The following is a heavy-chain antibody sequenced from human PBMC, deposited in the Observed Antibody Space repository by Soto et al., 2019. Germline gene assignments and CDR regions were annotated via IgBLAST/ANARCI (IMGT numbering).Heavy chain of an antibody. CDR1: GFNFNKYA. CDR3: AKTPGVILVVTSFDH. D-gene: IGHD3-22*01. J-gene: IGHJ4*02. V-gene: IGHV3-23*01. CDR2: ISCCGGTA. Sequence: EVQLLESGGGLVRPGESLRLSCAASGFNFNKYAMSWVRQAPGEGLEWVSGISCCGGTASYADSVKGRFTIARDDAKNTLYLDMNSLRAEDTAVYYCAKTPGVILVVTSFDHWGQGTLVTVSS.